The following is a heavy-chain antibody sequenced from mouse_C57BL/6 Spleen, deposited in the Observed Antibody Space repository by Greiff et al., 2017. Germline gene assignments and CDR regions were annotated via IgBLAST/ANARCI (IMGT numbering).Heavy chain of an antibody. D-gene: IGHD2-1*01. J-gene: IGHJ1*03. CDR1: GFTFSDYY. V-gene: IGHV5-16*01. Sequence: EVMLVESEGGLVQPGSSMKLSCTASGFTFSDYYMAWVRQVPEKGLEWVANINYDGSSTYYLDSLKSRFIISRDNAKNILYLQMSSLKSEDTATYYCARKDFYYGNSYWYFDVWGTGTTVTVSS. CDR2: INYDGSST. CDR3: ARKDFYYGNSYWYFDV.